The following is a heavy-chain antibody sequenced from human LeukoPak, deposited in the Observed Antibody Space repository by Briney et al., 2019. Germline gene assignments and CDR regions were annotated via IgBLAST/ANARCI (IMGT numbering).Heavy chain of an antibody. CDR3: ARGRYYYGSGSYYNGRLDY. D-gene: IGHD3-10*01. CDR2: INPSGGST. Sequence: GASVKVSCKASGYTFTSYYMHWVRQAPGQGLEWMGVINPSGGSTSYAQNFRGRVTLTSDTSTSTVYMDLSSLRSEDTAVYYCARGRYYYGSGSYYNGRLDYWGLGTLVTVSS. V-gene: IGHV1-46*01. J-gene: IGHJ4*02. CDR1: GYTFTSYY.